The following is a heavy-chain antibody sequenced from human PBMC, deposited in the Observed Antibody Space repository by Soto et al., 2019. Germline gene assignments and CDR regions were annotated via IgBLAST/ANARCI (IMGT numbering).Heavy chain of an antibody. CDR2: IIPIFGTA. CDR3: ARGALGDIRGGYYCPEY. Sequence: QVQLVQSGAEVEKPGSSVKVSCKASGGTFSSYAISWVRQAPGQGLEWMGGIIPIFGTANYAQKFQGRVTITADESTRTAYMELSSLRSDDTAVYYCARGALGDIRGGYYCPEYWSQGTLVTVSS. D-gene: IGHD3-22*01. J-gene: IGHJ4*02. CDR1: GGTFSSYA. V-gene: IGHV1-69*01.